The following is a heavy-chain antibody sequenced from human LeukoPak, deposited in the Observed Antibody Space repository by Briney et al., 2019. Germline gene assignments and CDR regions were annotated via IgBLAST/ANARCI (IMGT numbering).Heavy chain of an antibody. J-gene: IGHJ4*02. Sequence: ASVTVSFMSSVGTFIIYAISGVRQAPGQGVEWMGRIIPIFGTANYAQKFQGRVTITADKSTSTSYMELSRLRSENTSVYYCARDVIDAHGYSSGWKSYWGQGTLVTVSS. CDR3: ARDVIDAHGYSSGWKSY. CDR2: IIPIFGTA. CDR1: VGTFIIYA. D-gene: IGHD6-19*01. V-gene: IGHV1-69*06.